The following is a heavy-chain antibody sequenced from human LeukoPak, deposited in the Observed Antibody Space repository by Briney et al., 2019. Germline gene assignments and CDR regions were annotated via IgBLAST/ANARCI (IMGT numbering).Heavy chain of an antibody. D-gene: IGHD3-10*01. CDR3: ATADDYYGSGSYFRPTPY. CDR1: GGSISSRSYY. J-gene: IGHJ4*02. Sequence: SETLSLTCTVSGGSISSRSYYWGWIRQPPGKGPEWIGYIYHSGSTYYNPSLKSRVTISVDRSKNQFSLKLSSVTAADTAVYYCATADDYYGSGSYFRPTPYWGQGTLVTVSS. CDR2: IYHSGST. V-gene: IGHV4-39*07.